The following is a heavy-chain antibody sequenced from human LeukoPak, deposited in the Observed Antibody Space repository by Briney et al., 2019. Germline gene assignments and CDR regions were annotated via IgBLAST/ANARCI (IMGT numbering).Heavy chain of an antibody. Sequence: PSETLSLTCTVSGGSISSYYWSWIRQPPGKGLEWIGYIYYSGSTNYNPSLKSRVTISVDTSKNQFSLKLSSVTAADTAVYYCARVAGYTSGAFDYWGEGTLVTVSS. V-gene: IGHV4-59*01. D-gene: IGHD5-18*01. CDR1: GGSISSYY. CDR2: IYYSGST. CDR3: ARVAGYTSGAFDY. J-gene: IGHJ4*02.